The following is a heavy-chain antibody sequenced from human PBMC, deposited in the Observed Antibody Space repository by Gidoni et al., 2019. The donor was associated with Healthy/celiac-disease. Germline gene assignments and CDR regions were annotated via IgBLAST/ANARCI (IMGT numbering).Heavy chain of an antibody. D-gene: IGHD3-16*01. CDR3: TRGGRGKFGYFDY. Sequence: EVQLVESGGGLVQPGRSLRLSCTASGFTFGDYAMSWVRQAPGKGLEWVGFIRSKAYGGTTEYAASVKGRFTISRDDSKSIAYLQMNSLKTEDTAVYYCTRGGRGKFGYFDYWGQGTLVTVSS. V-gene: IGHV3-49*04. CDR1: GFTFGDYA. J-gene: IGHJ4*02. CDR2: IRSKAYGGTT.